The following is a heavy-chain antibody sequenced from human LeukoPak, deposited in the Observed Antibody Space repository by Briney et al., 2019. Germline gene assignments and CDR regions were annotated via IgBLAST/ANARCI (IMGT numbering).Heavy chain of an antibody. V-gene: IGHV3-33*01. CDR2: IWYDGNNK. CDR3: ARGAPLAYCGGDCSRLLDY. CDR1: GFSLSNYG. D-gene: IGHD2-21*02. Sequence: PGGSLRLSCAASGFSLSNYGMHWVRQAPGKGLEWVAVIWYDGNNKYYTDSVKGRFTVSRDNSENTLYLQMNSLRADDTAVYYCARGAPLAYCGGDCSRLLDYWGQGTLVTVSS. J-gene: IGHJ4*02.